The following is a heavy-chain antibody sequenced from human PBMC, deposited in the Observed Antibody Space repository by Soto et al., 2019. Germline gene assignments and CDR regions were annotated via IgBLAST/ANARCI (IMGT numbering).Heavy chain of an antibody. CDR1: GFTFSCYA. CDR3: ARDYSSPYYYYGMDV. V-gene: IGHV3-30-3*01. CDR2: ISYDGSNK. D-gene: IGHD6-13*01. J-gene: IGHJ6*02. Sequence: QPGGALRLCCAASGFTFSCYAMHWVRQAPGKGLEWVAVISYDGSNKYYADSVKGRFTISRDNSKNTLYLQMNSLRAEDTAVYYCARDYSSPYYYYGMDVWGQGTTVTVSS.